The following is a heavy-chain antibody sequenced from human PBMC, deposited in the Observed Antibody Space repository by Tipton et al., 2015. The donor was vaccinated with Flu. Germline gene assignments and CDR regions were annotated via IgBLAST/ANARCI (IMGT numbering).Heavy chain of an antibody. CDR1: GGSFSGYY. V-gene: IGHV4-34*01. J-gene: IGHJ3*02. D-gene: IGHD3-3*01. CDR2: INHSGST. Sequence: GLVKPSETLSLTCAVYGGSFSGYYWSWIRQPPGKGLEWIWEINHSGSTNYNPSLKSRVTISVDTSKNQFSLKLSSVTAADTAVYYCARESLDFWSGWRAFDIWGQGTMVTVSS. CDR3: ARESLDFWSGWRAFDI.